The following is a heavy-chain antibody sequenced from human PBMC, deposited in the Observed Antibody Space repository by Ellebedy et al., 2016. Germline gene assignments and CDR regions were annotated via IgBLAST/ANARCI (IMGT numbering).Heavy chain of an antibody. Sequence: GESLKISXAASGFTFSSYAMHWVRQAPGKGLEWVAVISYDGSNKYYADSVKGRFIVSRDNSRDTLYLHMTNLRAEDTAVYFCAKSDQSSGYDFWGQGTLVTVSS. CDR2: ISYDGSNK. D-gene: IGHD6-19*01. CDR1: GFTFSSYA. J-gene: IGHJ4*02. V-gene: IGHV3-30*04. CDR3: AKSDQSSGYDF.